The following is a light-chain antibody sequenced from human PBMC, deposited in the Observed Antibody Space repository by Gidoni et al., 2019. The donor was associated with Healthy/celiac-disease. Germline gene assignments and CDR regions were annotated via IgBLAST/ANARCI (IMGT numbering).Light chain of an antibody. CDR3: MQALQTPRT. Sequence: DIVMTQSPLSLPVTPGEPASISCRSSQSLLHSNGYNYLDWYLQKSGQSQQLLIYLVSNRASGVPDRFSGSGSGTDFTLKSSRVEAEDVGVYYCMQALQTPRTFGPGTKVDIK. CDR1: QSLLHSNGYNY. J-gene: IGKJ3*01. CDR2: LVS. V-gene: IGKV2-28*01.